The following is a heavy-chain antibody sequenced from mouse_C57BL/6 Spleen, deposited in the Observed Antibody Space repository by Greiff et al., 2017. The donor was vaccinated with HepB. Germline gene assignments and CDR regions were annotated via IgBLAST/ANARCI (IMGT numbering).Heavy chain of an antibody. D-gene: IGHD2-5*01. CDR3: ARRDDSNYDWYFDV. V-gene: IGHV1-18*01. Sequence: EVQLQQSGPELVKPGASVKIPCKASGYTFTDYNMDWVKQSHGKSLEWIGDINPNNGGTIYNQKFKGKATLTVDKSSSTAYMELRSLTSEDTAVYYCARRDDSNYDWYFDVWGTGTTVTVSS. CDR2: INPNNGGT. J-gene: IGHJ1*03. CDR1: GYTFTDYN.